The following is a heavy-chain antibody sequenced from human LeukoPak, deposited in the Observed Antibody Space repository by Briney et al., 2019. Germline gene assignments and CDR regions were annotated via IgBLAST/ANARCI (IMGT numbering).Heavy chain of an antibody. CDR1: GFTFSSYS. CDR3: ARDKYYDFFMDV. J-gene: IGHJ6*03. CDR2: ISSSSSYI. Sequence: PGGSLRLSCAASGFTFSSYSMNWVRQAPGKGLEWVSSISSSSSYIYYADSVKGRFTISRDNAKNSLYLQMNSLRGEDTAVYYCARDKYYDFFMDVWGKGTTVTVSS. V-gene: IGHV3-21*01. D-gene: IGHD3-3*01.